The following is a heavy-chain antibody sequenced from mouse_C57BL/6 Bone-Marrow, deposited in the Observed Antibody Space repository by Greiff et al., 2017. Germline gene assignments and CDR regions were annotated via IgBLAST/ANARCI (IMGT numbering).Heavy chain of an antibody. J-gene: IGHJ4*01. CDR1: GFTFITYA. D-gene: IGHD1-3*01. Sequence: GGGLVQPKGSLKLSCAASGFTFITYAMHWVRQAPGKGLEWVARIRSKSSNYAIYYADSVNDSYTLSRDDSQSMLYLQMNNLKTEDTAMYYCVSEPPTNGYYAMGYWGQGTSVTVSS. V-gene: IGHV10-3*01. CDR3: VSEPPTNGYYAMGY. CDR2: IRSKSSNYAI.